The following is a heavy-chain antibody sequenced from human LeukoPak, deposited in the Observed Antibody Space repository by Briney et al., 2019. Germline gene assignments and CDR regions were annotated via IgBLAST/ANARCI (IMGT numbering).Heavy chain of an antibody. J-gene: IGHJ4*02. CDR2: INHSGST. CDR3: ARRRTYGYSQDFDY. D-gene: IGHD4-17*01. V-gene: IGHV4-34*01. Sequence: SETLSLTCAVYGGSFSGYYWSWICQPPGKGLEWIGEINHSGSTNYNPSLKSRVTISVGTSKNQFSLKLSSVTAADTAVYYCARRRTYGYSQDFDYWGQGTLVTVSS. CDR1: GGSFSGYY.